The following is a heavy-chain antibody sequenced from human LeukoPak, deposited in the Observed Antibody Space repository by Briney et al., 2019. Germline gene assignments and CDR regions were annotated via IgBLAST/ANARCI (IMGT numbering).Heavy chain of an antibody. Sequence: GGSLRLSCAASGFTFSSYGMHWVRQAPGKGLEWVAFIRYDGSNKYYAGSVKGRFTISRDNSKNTLYLQMNSLRSDDTAVYYCATGLGKAFDIWGQGTMVTVSS. CDR2: IRYDGSNK. D-gene: IGHD1-14*01. V-gene: IGHV3-30*02. J-gene: IGHJ3*02. CDR3: ATGLGKAFDI. CDR1: GFTFSSYG.